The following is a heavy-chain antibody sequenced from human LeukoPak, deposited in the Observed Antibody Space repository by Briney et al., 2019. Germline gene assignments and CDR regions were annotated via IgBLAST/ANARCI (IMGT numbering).Heavy chain of an antibody. J-gene: IGHJ5*02. CDR2: NYPGGSDT. D-gene: IGHD1-26*01. CDR1: GYSFNNYW. CDR3: ARHDGYGSYGWFDP. V-gene: IGHV5-51*01. Sequence: GESLKISCKGSGYSFNNYWFVWVRQLPGKGLVWMGINYPGGSDTRYSPSFQGQVTISADKSISTAYLQWSSLKASDTAMYYCARHDGYGSYGWFDPWGQGTLVTVSS.